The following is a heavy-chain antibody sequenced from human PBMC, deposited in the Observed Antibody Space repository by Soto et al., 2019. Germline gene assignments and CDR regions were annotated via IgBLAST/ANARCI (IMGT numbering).Heavy chain of an antibody. J-gene: IGHJ6*02. D-gene: IGHD3-10*01. V-gene: IGHV3-30*04. CDR2: ISYDGRNT. Sequence: GGSLRLSCVASGFTFGRYTMHWVRQAPGKGLEWVAVISYDGRNTYYPDSVKGRFTVSRDNSKNTLSLEMNSLRPEDTAVFYCARSYGLGISPSGVSPYFRYGMDVWGHGTTVTVSS. CDR3: ARSYGLGISPSGVSPYFRYGMDV. CDR1: GFTFGRYT.